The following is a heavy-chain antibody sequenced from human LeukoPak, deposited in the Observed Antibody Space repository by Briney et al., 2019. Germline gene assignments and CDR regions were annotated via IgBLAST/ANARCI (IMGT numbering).Heavy chain of an antibody. Sequence: SETLSLTCTVSGDFISSGGYYWSWIRQHPGKGLEWIGYIYHTWTTYYNPSLKSRVSLSVETSKNQSSLKLSSVTAADTAVYYCARASTYFDNWGQGTLVAVSS. CDR1: GDFISSGGYY. CDR3: ARASTYFDN. CDR2: IYHTWTT. J-gene: IGHJ4*02. V-gene: IGHV4-31*03.